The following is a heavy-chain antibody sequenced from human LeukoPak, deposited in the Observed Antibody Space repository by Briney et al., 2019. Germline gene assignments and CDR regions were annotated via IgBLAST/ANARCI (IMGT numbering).Heavy chain of an antibody. Sequence: GGSLRLSCAASGFTFSNTWMNWVRQAPGKGLEWVSGISSSGSGGNTYYAGSVKGRFTISRDSSKNTLFLQMNTLRAEDTAIYYCAKDRTVGASYWYFDPWGRGTLVTVSS. CDR3: AKDRTVGASYWYFDP. CDR1: GFTFSNTW. V-gene: IGHV3-23*01. CDR2: ISSSGSGGNT. D-gene: IGHD1-26*01. J-gene: IGHJ2*01.